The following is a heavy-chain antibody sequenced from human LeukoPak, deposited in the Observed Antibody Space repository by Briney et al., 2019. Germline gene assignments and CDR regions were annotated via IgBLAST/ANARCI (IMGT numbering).Heavy chain of an antibody. CDR1: GFTFSSYE. V-gene: IGHV3-48*03. J-gene: IGHJ5*02. Sequence: GGSLRLSYAASGFTFSSYEMNWVRQAPGQGLEWVSYISSSGSTIYYADSVKGRFTISRDNAENSLYLQMDSLRVDDTAVYYCARLGGETTRFDLWGQGALVTVSS. D-gene: IGHD1-7*01. CDR2: ISSSGSTI. CDR3: ARLGGETTRFDL.